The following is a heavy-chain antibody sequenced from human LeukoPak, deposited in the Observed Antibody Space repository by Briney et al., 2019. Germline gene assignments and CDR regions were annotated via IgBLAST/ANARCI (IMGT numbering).Heavy chain of an antibody. Sequence: GGSLRLSCAASGFNFANHAMSWVRQTPGKGQEWVSAISGGGDITHYADSVTGRFTISRDNSKDTLFLQMHSLRPGDTAVYYCVREDTPATANYWGQGTLVTISS. V-gene: IGHV3-23*01. D-gene: IGHD2-21*02. CDR1: GFNFANHA. CDR3: VREDTPATANY. J-gene: IGHJ4*02. CDR2: ISGGGDIT.